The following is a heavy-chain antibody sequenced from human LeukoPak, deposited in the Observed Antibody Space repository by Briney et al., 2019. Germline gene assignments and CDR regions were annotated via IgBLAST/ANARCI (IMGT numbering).Heavy chain of an antibody. CDR1: GFTFRNYA. D-gene: IGHD2-15*01. Sequence: PGGSLRLSCAASGFTFRNYAMTWVRQAPGKGLEWVSAIGENGAGTYYADSVKGRFAISRDNSKSMLYLQMNSLRVEDTAVYYCAKTSGGNYWGQGTLVTVSS. CDR2: IGENGAGT. J-gene: IGHJ4*02. CDR3: AKTSGGNY. V-gene: IGHV3-23*01.